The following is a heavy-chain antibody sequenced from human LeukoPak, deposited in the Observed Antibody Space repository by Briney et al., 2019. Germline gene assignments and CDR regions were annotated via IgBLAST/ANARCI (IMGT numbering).Heavy chain of an antibody. V-gene: IGHV3-23*01. J-gene: IGHJ6*02. D-gene: IGHD5-18*01. CDR2: ISGSGGST. CDR3: AKVISSYSYGYYYYGMDV. CDR1: GFTFSSYG. Sequence: GGSLRLSCAASGFTFSSYGMHWVRQAPGKGLEWASAISGSGGSTYYADSVKGRFTISRDNSKNTLYLQMNSLRAEDTAVYYCAKVISSYSYGYYYYGMDVWGQGTTVTVSS.